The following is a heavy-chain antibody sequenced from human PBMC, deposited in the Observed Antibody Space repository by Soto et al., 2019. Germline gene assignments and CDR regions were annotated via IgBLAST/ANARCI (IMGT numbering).Heavy chain of an antibody. J-gene: IGHJ4*02. Sequence: QVQLVQSGGEVKKLGASVNISCKATGYTFLSYSITWVRQAPGQGLEWRGWISTYNGNTKYAQSFQGRVTLTRDTSTNAAFMEIRGLRSDETAIYYCAREGAHSTGWYDYFDQWGQGTLVAVSS. D-gene: IGHD6-13*01. V-gene: IGHV1-18*04. CDR2: ISTYNGNT. CDR3: AREGAHSTGWYDYFDQ. CDR1: GYTFLSYS.